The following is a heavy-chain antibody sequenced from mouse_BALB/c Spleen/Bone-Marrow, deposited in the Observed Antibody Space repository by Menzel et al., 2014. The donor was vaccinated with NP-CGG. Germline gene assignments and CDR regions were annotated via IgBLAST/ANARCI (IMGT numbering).Heavy chain of an antibody. D-gene: IGHD2-10*02. CDR3: ARRGYGYLDY. CDR1: GYTFTSYW. CDR2: IFPGTVTP. V-gene: IGHV1S132*01. Sequence: QVQLKESGAELVRPGASVKLSCKTSGYTFTSYWIQWVKQRPGQGLGWIGEIFPGTVTPYYNEKSKGKATLTIDTSSSTASMQLSSLTSEDSAVYFCARRGYGYLDYWGQGTTLTVSS. J-gene: IGHJ2*01.